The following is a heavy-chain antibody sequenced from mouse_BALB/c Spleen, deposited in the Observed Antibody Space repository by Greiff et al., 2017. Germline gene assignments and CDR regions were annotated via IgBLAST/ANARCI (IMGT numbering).Heavy chain of an antibody. CDR3: ARHMITTGWFAY. D-gene: IGHD2-4*01. Sequence: DVKLVESGGDLVKPGGSLKLSCAASGFTFSSYGMSWVRQTPDKRLEWVATISSGGSYTYYPDSVKGRFTISRDNAKNTLYLQMSSLKSEDTAMYYCARHMITTGWFAYWGQGTLVTVSA. CDR1: GFTFSSYG. J-gene: IGHJ3*01. CDR2: ISSGGSYT. V-gene: IGHV5-6*02.